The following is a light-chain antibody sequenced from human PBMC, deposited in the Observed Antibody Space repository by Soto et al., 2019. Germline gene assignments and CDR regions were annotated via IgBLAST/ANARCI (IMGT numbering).Light chain of an antibody. CDR3: QQYGSSPET. CDR2: GAA. CDR1: QSISSN. Sequence: EIVMTQSPAILSVSPGERATLSCRANQSISSNLAWYQQKPGQAPRLLIYGAATRATGIPARFSGSGSGTDFTLTISRLEPEDFAVYYCQQYGSSPETFGPGTKVDIK. V-gene: IGKV3-15*01. J-gene: IGKJ3*01.